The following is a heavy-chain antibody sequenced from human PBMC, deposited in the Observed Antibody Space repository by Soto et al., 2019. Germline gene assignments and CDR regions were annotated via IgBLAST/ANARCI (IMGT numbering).Heavy chain of an antibody. J-gene: IGHJ4*02. V-gene: IGHV1-2*04. D-gene: IGHD3-22*01. CDR1: GYTFPGYY. Sequence: ASAKVSCIASGYTFPGYYMHWVRQAPGQGLEWMGWINPNSGGTNYAQKFQGWVTMTRDTSISTAYMELSRLRSDDTAVYYCERAISSGYYPFFDYWGQGTLVTVSS. CDR2: INPNSGGT. CDR3: ERAISSGYYPFFDY.